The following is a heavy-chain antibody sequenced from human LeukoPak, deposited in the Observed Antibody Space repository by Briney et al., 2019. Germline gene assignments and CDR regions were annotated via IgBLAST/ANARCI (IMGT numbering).Heavy chain of an antibody. CDR3: IRGGGNYYKNYFDD. Sequence: PGGSLRLSCAASGFTLSNYVMNWVRQAPGKGLEWVSAISGGGSSTYYADSVKGRFTISRDNSKNTLYLQMNSLRAEDTAVYYCIRGGGNYYKNYFDDWGQGTLVTVSS. CDR1: GFTLSNYV. J-gene: IGHJ4*02. D-gene: IGHD3-10*01. V-gene: IGHV3-23*01. CDR2: ISGGGSST.